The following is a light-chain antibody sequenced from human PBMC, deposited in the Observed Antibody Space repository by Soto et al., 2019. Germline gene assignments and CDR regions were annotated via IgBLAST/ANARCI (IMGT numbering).Light chain of an antibody. V-gene: IGKV3-20*01. J-gene: IGKJ1*01. Sequence: EVVLTQSPGTVSLSPGERVTLSCRASQSVISNYLAWYQQRPGQAPRLLIYAASSRTPGIPDRFSGSGSGKNSTLSISSLEPEDCAVYYCQQYRSSRTWTFGQGTKVEMK. CDR2: AAS. CDR1: QSVISNY. CDR3: QQYRSSRTWT.